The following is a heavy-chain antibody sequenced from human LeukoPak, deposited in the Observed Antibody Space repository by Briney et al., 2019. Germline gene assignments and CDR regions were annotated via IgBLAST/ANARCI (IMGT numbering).Heavy chain of an antibody. CDR3: ARDRDDSWFDP. Sequence: SETLSLTCTVSGGSISSGGYYWSWIRQLPGKGLEWIGYIYYNGSTYYNPSLKSRVSISVATSKNRFSLRLSSVTAADTAVYYCARDRDDSWFDPWGQGTLVTVSS. CDR2: IYYNGST. CDR1: GGSISSGGYY. J-gene: IGHJ5*02. D-gene: IGHD5-24*01. V-gene: IGHV4-31*03.